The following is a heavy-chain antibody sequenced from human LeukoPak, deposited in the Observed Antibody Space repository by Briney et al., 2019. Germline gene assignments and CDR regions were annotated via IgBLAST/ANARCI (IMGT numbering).Heavy chain of an antibody. CDR1: GFTFTGYY. V-gene: IGHV1-2*02. J-gene: IGHJ5*02. CDR3: ASSSGAPYNWFDP. D-gene: IGHD3-22*01. Sequence: ASVKVSCKASGFTFTGYYVHWVRQAPGQGLEWMGWINPNSGGTIYAQKFQGRVITTRDTSISTAYMELTTLRSDDTAVYYCASSSGAPYNWFDPWGQGTLLTVSS. CDR2: INPNSGGT.